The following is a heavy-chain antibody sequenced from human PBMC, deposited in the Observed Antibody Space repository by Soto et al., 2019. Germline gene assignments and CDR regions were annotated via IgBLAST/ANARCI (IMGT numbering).Heavy chain of an antibody. J-gene: IGHJ6*03. CDR1: GGSISSSSYY. Sequence: QVQLQESGPGLVQPSETLSLTCTVSGGSISSSSYYSGWIRQPPGKGLEWIGSIFFSGSTYYNPSLQSRVTISVDTSTNQFSLKLRSVTAADTAVYYCARIVRGIVITYYYMDVWGKGTTVTVSS. CDR2: IFFSGST. D-gene: IGHD2-21*01. V-gene: IGHV4-39*01. CDR3: ARIVRGIVITYYYMDV.